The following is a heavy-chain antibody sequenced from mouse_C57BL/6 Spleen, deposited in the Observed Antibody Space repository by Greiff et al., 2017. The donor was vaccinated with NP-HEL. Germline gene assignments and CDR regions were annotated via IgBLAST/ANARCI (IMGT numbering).Heavy chain of an antibody. Sequence: DVKLVESGGGLVKPGGSLKLSCAASGFTFSSYAMSWVRQTPEKRLEWVATISDGGSYTYYPDNVQGRFTISRDNAKNNLYLQMSHLKSEDTAMYYCARDPPYYYGSSYWYFDVWGTATTVTVSS. CDR1: GFTFSSYA. CDR2: ISDGGSYT. V-gene: IGHV5-4*01. CDR3: ARDPPYYYGSSYWYFDV. D-gene: IGHD1-1*01. J-gene: IGHJ1*03.